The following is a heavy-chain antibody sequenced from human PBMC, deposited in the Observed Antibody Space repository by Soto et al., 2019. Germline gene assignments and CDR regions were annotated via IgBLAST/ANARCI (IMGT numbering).Heavy chain of an antibody. Sequence: EVQLLESGGGLVQPGGSLRLSCAASGFTFSSYAMSWVRQAPGKGLEWVSAISGSGGSTYYADSVKGRFTISRDNSKNTLYLQKNSLRAEDTAVYYCAKDQYSSSWGELFDYWGQGTLVTVSS. V-gene: IGHV3-23*01. CDR3: AKDQYSSSWGELFDY. CDR1: GFTFSSYA. D-gene: IGHD6-6*01. J-gene: IGHJ4*02. CDR2: ISGSGGST.